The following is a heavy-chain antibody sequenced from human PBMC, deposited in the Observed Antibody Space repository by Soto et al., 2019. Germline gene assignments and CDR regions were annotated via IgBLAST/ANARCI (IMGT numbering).Heavy chain of an antibody. CDR3: ARTYYYGSGSYYNRYYYYGMDV. CDR2: IYYSGST. V-gene: IGHV4-31*03. J-gene: IGHJ6*02. CDR1: GGSLSSGGYY. D-gene: IGHD3-10*01. Sequence: SETLSLTCTVSGGSLSSGGYYWSWIRQHPGKGLEWIGYIYYSGSTYYNPSLKSRVTISVDTSKNQFSLKLSSVTAADTAVYYCARTYYYGSGSYYNRYYYYGMDVWGQGTTVTVSS.